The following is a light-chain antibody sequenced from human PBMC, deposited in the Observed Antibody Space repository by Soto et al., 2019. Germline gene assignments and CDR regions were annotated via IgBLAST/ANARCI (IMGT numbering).Light chain of an antibody. CDR1: QSVSSNY. J-gene: IGKJ2*01. V-gene: IGKV3-20*01. CDR2: GAS. Sequence: EIVLTQSPGTLPLSPGERATLSCRASQSVSSNYLVWYQQKPGQAPRPLIYGASSRATGIPDRFSGSGSGTDFTLTISRLEPEDVAVYYCKQYANSPFTFGQGTKLEIK. CDR3: KQYANSPFT.